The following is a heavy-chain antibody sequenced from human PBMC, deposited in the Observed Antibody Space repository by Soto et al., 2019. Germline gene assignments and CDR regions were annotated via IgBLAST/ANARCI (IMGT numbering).Heavy chain of an antibody. CDR1: GGSFSPNY. CDR3: AREYYDFWSGHFDY. D-gene: IGHD3-3*01. Sequence: SETLSLTCTLSGGSFSPNYWAWIRQPPGKGLEWIGYIYHSGSTLYNPSLKSRVTISVDKSKNQFSLKLSSVTAADTAVYYCAREYYDFWSGHFDYWGQGTLVTVSS. J-gene: IGHJ4*02. V-gene: IGHV4-59*01. CDR2: IYHSGST.